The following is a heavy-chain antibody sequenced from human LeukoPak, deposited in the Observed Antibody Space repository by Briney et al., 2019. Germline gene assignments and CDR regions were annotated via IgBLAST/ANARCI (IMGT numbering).Heavy chain of an antibody. V-gene: IGHV1-8*01. Sequence: ASVKVSCKASGYTFTSYDINWVRQATGQGLEWMGWMNPNSGNTGYAQKFQGRVTMTRNTSISTAYMELSSLRSEDTAVYYCARGQGEDESYYFDYWGQGTLVTVSS. CDR3: ARGQGEDESYYFDY. D-gene: IGHD1-26*01. CDR2: MNPNSGNT. CDR1: GYTFTSYD. J-gene: IGHJ4*02.